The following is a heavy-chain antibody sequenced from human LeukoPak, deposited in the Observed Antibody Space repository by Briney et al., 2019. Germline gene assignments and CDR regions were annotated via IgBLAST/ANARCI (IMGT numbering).Heavy chain of an antibody. V-gene: IGHV6-1*01. CDR3: ARDVSWRIDY. Sequence: SQTLSLTCAISGDSVPSNIAAWDWIRQSPSRGLEWLGRTYYRSRWYYDYALSVRSRITINPDTSKNQFSLQLNSVTPEDTAVYYCARDVSWRIDYWGQGTLVTVSS. CDR2: TYYRSRWYY. D-gene: IGHD6-13*01. CDR1: GDSVPSNIAA. J-gene: IGHJ4*02.